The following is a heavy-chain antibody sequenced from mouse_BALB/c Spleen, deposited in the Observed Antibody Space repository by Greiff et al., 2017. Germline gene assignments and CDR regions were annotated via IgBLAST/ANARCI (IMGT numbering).Heavy chain of an antibody. CDR1: GFNIKDTY. Sequence: EVQLQQSGAELVKPGASVKLSCTASGFNIKDTYMHWVKQRPEQGLEWIGRIDPANGNTKYDPKFQGKATITAATSSNTAYLQLSSLTSEDTAVYYCARERVVLLRLRNYAMDYWGQGTSVTVSS. D-gene: IGHD1-2*01. CDR2: IDPANGNT. J-gene: IGHJ4*01. CDR3: ARERVVLLRLRNYAMDY. V-gene: IGHV14-3*02.